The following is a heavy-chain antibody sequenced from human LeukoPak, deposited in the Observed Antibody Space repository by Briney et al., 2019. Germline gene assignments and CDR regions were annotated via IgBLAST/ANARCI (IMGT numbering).Heavy chain of an antibody. Sequence: SETLSLTCAVSGGSFSGYYWTWIRQPPGKGLEWIGEINHSGSANYNPSLMSRVTTSLDTSKNHFSLNLSSVTAADTAVYYCARGQGTVTTHWGQGTLVTVSS. CDR2: INHSGSA. CDR3: ARGQGTVTTH. V-gene: IGHV4-34*01. J-gene: IGHJ4*02. CDR1: GGSFSGYY. D-gene: IGHD4-11*01.